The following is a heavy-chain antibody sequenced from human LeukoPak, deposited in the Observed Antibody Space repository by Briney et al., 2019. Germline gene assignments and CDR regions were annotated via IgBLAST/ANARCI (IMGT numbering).Heavy chain of an antibody. CDR2: ISSSGSTI. Sequence: GGSLRLSCADSGYTFSSYEMNWVRQAPGKGLEWVSYISSSGSTIYCADSVKGRFTISRDNAKNSLYLQMNSLRAEDTAVYYCATHSSSWTLGMDVWGQGTTVTVSS. CDR3: ATHSSSWTLGMDV. J-gene: IGHJ6*02. D-gene: IGHD6-13*01. V-gene: IGHV3-48*03. CDR1: GYTFSSYE.